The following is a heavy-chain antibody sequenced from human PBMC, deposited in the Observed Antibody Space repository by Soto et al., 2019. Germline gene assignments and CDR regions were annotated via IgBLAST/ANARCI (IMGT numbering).Heavy chain of an antibody. CDR1: GGSISSGGYY. J-gene: IGHJ4*02. Sequence: PSETLSLTCTVSGGSISSGGYYWSWIRQHPGKGLEWIGYIYYSRSTYYNPSLKSRVTISVDTSKNQFSLKLSSVTAADTAVYYCARARVEYSMIDYRGQGTLVTVSA. V-gene: IGHV4-31*03. CDR2: IYYSRST. D-gene: IGHD6-6*01. CDR3: ARARVEYSMIDY.